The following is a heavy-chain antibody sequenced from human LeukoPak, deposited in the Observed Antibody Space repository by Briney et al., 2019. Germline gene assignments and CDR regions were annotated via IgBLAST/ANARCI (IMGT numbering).Heavy chain of an antibody. V-gene: IGHV1-2*02. Sequence: ASVKVSCKASGYTFTGFCIHWVRQAPGQGLEWMGWLNPNSGGTNYAQNFQGRVTMTRDTSISTAYMELGSLTSDDAAFYYCARVPLTDPAGKIDCWGQGTLVTVSS. CDR3: ARVPLTDPAGKIDC. CDR2: LNPNSGGT. CDR1: GYTFTGFC. J-gene: IGHJ4*02. D-gene: IGHD6-19*01.